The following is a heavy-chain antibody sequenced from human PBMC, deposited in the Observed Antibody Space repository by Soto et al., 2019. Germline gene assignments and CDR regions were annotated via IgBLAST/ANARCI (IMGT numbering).Heavy chain of an antibody. J-gene: IGHJ4*02. CDR2: ISSSSSYI. D-gene: IGHD3-22*01. Sequence: PGWSLRLSCAASGLTFSSYSMNWVRQAPGKGLEWVSSISSSSSYIYYADSVEGRFTISRDNAKNSLYLQMKSLRAEDTAVYYCARELRGGAYYYDSSGYYYPYYFDYWGQGTLVTVSS. V-gene: IGHV3-21*01. CDR1: GLTFSSYS. CDR3: ARELRGGAYYYDSSGYYYPYYFDY.